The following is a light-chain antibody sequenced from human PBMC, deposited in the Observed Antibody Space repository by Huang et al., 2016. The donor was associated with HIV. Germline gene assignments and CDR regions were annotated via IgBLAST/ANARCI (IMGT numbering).Light chain of an antibody. CDR2: GAS. J-gene: IGKJ4*01. V-gene: IGKV3-15*01. CDR3: QQYNSWPPLT. Sequence: EIVMTQSPATLSVSPGERATLSCRASQKINNKFAWYQQIPGQAPGLLIYGASTRATGFPARFRGSGSGTEFTLTISSLQSEDFALYYCQQYNSWPPLTFGGGTKVEIK. CDR1: QKINNK.